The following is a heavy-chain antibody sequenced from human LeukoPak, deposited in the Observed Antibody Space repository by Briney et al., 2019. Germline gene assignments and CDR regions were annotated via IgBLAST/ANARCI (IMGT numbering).Heavy chain of an antibody. D-gene: IGHD5-18*01. CDR1: GGTFSSYA. Sequence: SVKVSCKASGGTFSSYAISWVRQAPGQGLKWMGRIIPIFGTANYAQKFQGRVTITTDESTSTAYMELSSLRSEDTAVYYCARAGVDTAMGRSYYYYMDVWGKGTTVTVSS. CDR2: IIPIFGTA. V-gene: IGHV1-69*05. CDR3: ARAGVDTAMGRSYYYYMDV. J-gene: IGHJ6*03.